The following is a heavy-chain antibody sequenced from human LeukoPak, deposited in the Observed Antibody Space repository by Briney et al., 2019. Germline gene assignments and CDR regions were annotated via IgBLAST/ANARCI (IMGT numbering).Heavy chain of an antibody. V-gene: IGHV4-31*02. CDR1: GGSISSGGYY. J-gene: IGHJ5*02. D-gene: IGHD2-2*01. CDR3: ARGTVPARWFDP. Sequence: SETLSLTCTVSGGSISSGGYYWSWIRQHPRKGLEWIGYIYYSGSTYYNPSLKSRTIISVDTSKNQFSLKLNSVTAADTAVYYCARGTVPARWFDPWGQGTLVTVSS. CDR2: IYYSGST.